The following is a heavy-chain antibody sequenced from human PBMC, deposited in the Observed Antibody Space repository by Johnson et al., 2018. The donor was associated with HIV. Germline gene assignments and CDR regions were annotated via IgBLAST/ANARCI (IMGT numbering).Heavy chain of an antibody. J-gene: IGHJ3*02. CDR2: ISWNSGSL. Sequence: VQLVESGGVVVQPGGSLRLSCAASGFTFDDSGMSWVRQAPGKGLEWVSGISWNSGSLGYADSVKGRFTISRDNAKNSLYLQMNSLRAEETAVYYCARENGAVAGPEGAFDIWGQGTMVTVSS. V-gene: IGHV3-20*04. CDR1: GFTFDDSG. D-gene: IGHD6-19*01. CDR3: ARENGAVAGPEGAFDI.